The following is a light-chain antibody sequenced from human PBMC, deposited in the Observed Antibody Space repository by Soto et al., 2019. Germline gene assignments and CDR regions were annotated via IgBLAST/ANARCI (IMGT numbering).Light chain of an antibody. CDR1: QSVLYSSNNKNY. V-gene: IGKV4-1*01. CDR3: QQYYSTLSLT. Sequence: DIVMTQSPDSLAVSLGERATINCKSSQSVLYSSNNKNYLAWYQQKPGQPPKLLIYWASTRESGVPDRFSGSGSGTDFTLTISSLQAEDVAVYYCQQYYSTLSLTVGGGTKV. J-gene: IGKJ4*01. CDR2: WAS.